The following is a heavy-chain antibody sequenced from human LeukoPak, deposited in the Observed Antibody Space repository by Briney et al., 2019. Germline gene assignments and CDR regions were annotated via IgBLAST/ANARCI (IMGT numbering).Heavy chain of an antibody. Sequence: GWSLRLSCSASGFPFSSYAMHWVRQAPGQGLDYVSAISDSGGSTCYADSVKGRFIISRDNSKNTLYLQMSSLRAEDTAVYFCVRGYSFGPYGMDVWGQGTTVTVSS. CDR1: GFPFSSYA. D-gene: IGHD2-15*01. J-gene: IGHJ6*02. CDR2: ISDSGGST. CDR3: VRGYSFGPYGMDV. V-gene: IGHV3-64D*09.